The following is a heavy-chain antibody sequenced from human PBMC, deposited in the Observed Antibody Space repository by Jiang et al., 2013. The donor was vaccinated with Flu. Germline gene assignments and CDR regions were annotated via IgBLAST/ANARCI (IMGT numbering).Heavy chain of an antibody. CDR2: IYPGDSDT. Sequence: PGESLKISCKGSGYSFTSYWIGWVRQMPGKGLEWMGIIYPGDSDTRYSPSFQGQVTISADKSISTAYLQWSSLKASDTAMYYCARVNHYYYDSSGYYLDYWGQGTLVTVSS. D-gene: IGHD3-22*01. V-gene: IGHV5-51*01. J-gene: IGHJ4*02. CDR1: GYSFTSYW. CDR3: ARVNHYYYDSSGYYLDY.